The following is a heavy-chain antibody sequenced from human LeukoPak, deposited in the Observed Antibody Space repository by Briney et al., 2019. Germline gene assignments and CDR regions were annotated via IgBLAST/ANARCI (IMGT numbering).Heavy chain of an antibody. CDR3: ARQVDSSGYYLFDY. CDR2: IYYSGRT. V-gene: IGHV4-39*01. Sequence: SETLSLTCTVSGGSISSSPYYWGWIRQPPGKGLVWIGSIYYSGRTYYNPSLKSRVTISVDTSKNQFSLSLSSVTAADTAVYYCARQVDSSGYYLFDYWGQGTLVTVSS. CDR1: GGSISSSPYY. D-gene: IGHD3-22*01. J-gene: IGHJ4*02.